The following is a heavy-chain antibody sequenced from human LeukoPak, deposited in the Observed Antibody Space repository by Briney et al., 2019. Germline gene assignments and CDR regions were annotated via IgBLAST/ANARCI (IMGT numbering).Heavy chain of an antibody. D-gene: IGHD6-6*01. J-gene: IGHJ4*02. CDR1: GFTFITYA. CDR2: ISSNGGST. Sequence: GGSLRLSCSASGFTFITYAMHWVSQAPGKGLEYVSAISSNGGSTYYADFVKGRFTISRDNSKKTLYLQVSSLRAEDTAIYYCVKGGAYTTSSNFDYWGQGTLVTVSS. CDR3: VKGGAYTTSSNFDY. V-gene: IGHV3-64D*06.